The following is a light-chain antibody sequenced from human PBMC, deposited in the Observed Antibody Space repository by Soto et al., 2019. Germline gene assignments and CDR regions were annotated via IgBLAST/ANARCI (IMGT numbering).Light chain of an antibody. J-gene: IGKJ4*01. CDR3: QQYYNTPL. V-gene: IGKV4-1*01. Sequence: DIVMTQSPDSLAVSLGERATINCKSSQSVLYSSNNKNFLAWYQQKPGQPPKLLIYWASTRESGVPDRFSGSGSGTDFTLTISSLQAEDVAVYYCQQYYNTPLFGGGTKVEIK. CDR2: WAS. CDR1: QSVLYSSNNKNF.